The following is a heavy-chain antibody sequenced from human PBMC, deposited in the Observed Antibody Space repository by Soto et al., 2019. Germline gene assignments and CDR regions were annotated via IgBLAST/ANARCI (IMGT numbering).Heavy chain of an antibody. CDR1: GFTFSSNT. V-gene: IGHV3-21*06. Sequence: EVQLVESGGGLVKPGGSLRLSCAASGFTFSSNTINWVRQAPGKGLEWVSSISSSSTYIYYADSVKGRFTISRDNAKNLLYLQMNSLRAEDTAVYYCATAVAGGDYWGQRTLVTVSS. CDR3: ATAVAGGDY. CDR2: ISSSSTYI. J-gene: IGHJ4*02. D-gene: IGHD6-19*01.